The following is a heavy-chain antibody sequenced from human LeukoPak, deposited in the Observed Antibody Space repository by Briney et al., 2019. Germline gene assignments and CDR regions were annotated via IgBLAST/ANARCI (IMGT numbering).Heavy chain of an antibody. Sequence: SQTLSLTCAISGDSVSSNSAAWNWVRQSPSRGLEWLGRTYYRSKWYNNYALSVKSRITIKPDTSKNQFSLQLNSVTPEGTAVYYCARLSSGAGGDFDCWGQGTLVTVSS. D-gene: IGHD6-19*01. V-gene: IGHV6-1*01. CDR2: TYYRSKWYN. CDR1: GDSVSSNSAA. J-gene: IGHJ4*02. CDR3: ARLSSGAGGDFDC.